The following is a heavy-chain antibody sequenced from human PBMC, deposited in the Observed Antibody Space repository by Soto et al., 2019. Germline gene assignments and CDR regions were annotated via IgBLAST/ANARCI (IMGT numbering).Heavy chain of an antibody. J-gene: IGHJ6*03. CDR2: IYHSGAT. Sequence: QLRLQESGPGLVKPSETLSLTCSVFGDSIRSAHYFWGWVRQPPGKGLEWIGSIYHSGATFYDPYLRSRVTLSVDTXNXXXXXXXXXXXXXXXXXXXXARQQYCGSSTCYDSLYYQYMDVWGKGTMVTVSS. CDR1: GDSIRSAHYF. CDR3: ARQQYCGSSTCYDSLYYQYMDV. V-gene: IGHV4-39*01. D-gene: IGHD2-2*01.